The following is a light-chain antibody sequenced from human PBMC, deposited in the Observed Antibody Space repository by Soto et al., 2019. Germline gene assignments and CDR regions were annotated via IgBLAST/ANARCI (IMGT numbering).Light chain of an antibody. CDR3: QQYNDWPPQLT. CDR1: QTVSSK. J-gene: IGKJ4*01. CDR2: GAS. Sequence: VMTQSPATLSVSVGERATLSCRASQTVSSKLAWYQQKPGQAPRLLIYGASTRATVIPARFTGSGSGTEFTLTISSLQSEDFAVYYCQQYNDWPPQLTFGGGTKVEFK. V-gene: IGKV3-15*01.